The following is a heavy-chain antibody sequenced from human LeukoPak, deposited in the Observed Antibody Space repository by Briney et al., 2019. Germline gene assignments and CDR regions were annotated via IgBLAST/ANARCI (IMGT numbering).Heavy chain of an antibody. V-gene: IGHV4-34*01. Sequence: PSETLSLTCAVYGGSFSGYYWSWIRQPPGKGLEWIGNIFYSGSTYYSPSLKSRVTISVDTSKNQFSLKLSSVTAADTAVYYCARGFVGAPDAFDIWGQGTMVTVSS. D-gene: IGHD1-26*01. CDR1: GGSFSGYY. J-gene: IGHJ3*02. CDR3: ARGFVGAPDAFDI. CDR2: IFYSGST.